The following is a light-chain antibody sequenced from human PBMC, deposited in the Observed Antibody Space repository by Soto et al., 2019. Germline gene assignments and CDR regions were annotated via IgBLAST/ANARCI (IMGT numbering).Light chain of an antibody. CDR2: EVS. CDR3: SSYTSSSTWV. V-gene: IGLV2-14*01. J-gene: IGLJ3*02. Sequence: QSALTQPASVSGSPGQSITISCTGTSSDIGGYTYVSWYQQHPGKAPKLMIYEVSNRPSGVSNRFSASKSGNTASLTISGLPAEDEADYYCSSYTSSSTWVFGGGTKVTVL. CDR1: SSDIGGYTY.